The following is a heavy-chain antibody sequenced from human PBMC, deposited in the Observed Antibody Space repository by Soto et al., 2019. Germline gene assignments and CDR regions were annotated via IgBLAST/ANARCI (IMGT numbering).Heavy chain of an antibody. D-gene: IGHD1-26*01. Sequence: PSQTRSLTCGISGDSVSSNSAAWNWLRQSPSRGLEWLGRTYYRSKWYNDYAVSVESRITINPDTSKNHFSLQLNFVTPEDTAVYFCARGEQYSGRIFDYWGQGTLVTVSS. CDR1: GDSVSSNSAA. J-gene: IGHJ4*02. V-gene: IGHV6-1*01. CDR3: ARGEQYSGRIFDY. CDR2: TYYRSKWYN.